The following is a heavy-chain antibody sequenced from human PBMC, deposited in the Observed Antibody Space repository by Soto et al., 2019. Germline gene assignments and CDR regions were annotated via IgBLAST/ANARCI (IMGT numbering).Heavy chain of an antibody. D-gene: IGHD3-22*01. CDR1: TYTVPVYH. V-gene: IGHV1-2*02. J-gene: IGHJ4*02. CDR2: INAKTGDT. Sequence: ASLKVSCTASTYTVPVYHLLCVREAPGQGLEWMGWINAKTGDTNYAQKFQGRVTMARETSISTVYMDLSRLRSDDTAVYYCASGRYDASGYFDYWGQGTLVTVSS. CDR3: ASGRYDASGYFDY.